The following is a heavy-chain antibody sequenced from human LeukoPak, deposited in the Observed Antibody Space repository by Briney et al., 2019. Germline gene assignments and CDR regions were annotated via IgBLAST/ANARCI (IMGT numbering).Heavy chain of an antibody. J-gene: IGHJ5*02. D-gene: IGHD2-2*01. CDR3: ARERRGYCSSTGCSWFDP. CDR1: GFTFSDYY. Sequence: AGGSLRLSCAASGFTFSDYYMSWIRQAPGKGLEWVSYISSSGSTIYYADSVKGRFTISRDNAKNSLYLQMNSLRAEDTAVYYCARERRGYCSSTGCSWFDPWGPGTLVTVSS. CDR2: ISSSGSTI. V-gene: IGHV3-11*04.